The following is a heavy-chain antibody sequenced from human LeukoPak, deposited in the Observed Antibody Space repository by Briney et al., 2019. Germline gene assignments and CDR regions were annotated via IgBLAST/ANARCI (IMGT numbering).Heavy chain of an antibody. D-gene: IGHD3/OR15-3a*01. Sequence: ASVKVSCKASGYTFTGHYIHWVRQAPGQGLEWMGWINPNRGGTNYAQKFQGRVTMTRDTSISTAYMELSRLRSDDTAVYYCARGTGTLFDFWGQGTLVTVSS. CDR3: ARGTGTLFDF. CDR1: GYTFTGHY. CDR2: INPNRGGT. V-gene: IGHV1-2*02. J-gene: IGHJ4*02.